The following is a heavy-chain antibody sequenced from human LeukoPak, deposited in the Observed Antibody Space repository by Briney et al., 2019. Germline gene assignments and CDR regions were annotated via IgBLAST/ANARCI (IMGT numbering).Heavy chain of an antibody. D-gene: IGHD2-2*01. J-gene: IGHJ4*02. CDR2: IYSGGSGGTI. Sequence: GGSLRLSCAASGFSVMTNYMSWVRQAPGKGLEWVSVIYSGGSGGTIFYADSVKGRFTIARDDSRNTLYLQMNSLRPEDTAVYYCAREGGSGFCSSASCALASWGQGTLATVSS. V-gene: IGHV3-66*02. CDR1: GFSVMTNY. CDR3: AREGGSGFCSSASCALAS.